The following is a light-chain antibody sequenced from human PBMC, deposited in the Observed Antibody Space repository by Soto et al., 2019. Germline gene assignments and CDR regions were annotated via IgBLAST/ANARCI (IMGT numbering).Light chain of an antibody. CDR3: QQYNSYPIT. V-gene: IGKV1-5*03. J-gene: IGKJ5*01. Sequence: DIQMTQSPSTLSASVGDRVTITCRASQSISSWLAWYQQKPGKAPKLLIYKASSLESGVPSRFSGSGSRTEFTLTISSLQPDDFAPYYCQQYNSYPITFGQGTRLEIK. CDR1: QSISSW. CDR2: KAS.